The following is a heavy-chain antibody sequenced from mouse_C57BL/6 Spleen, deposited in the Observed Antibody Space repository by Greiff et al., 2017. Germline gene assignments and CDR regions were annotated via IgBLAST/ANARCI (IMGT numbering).Heavy chain of an antibody. J-gene: IGHJ3*01. CDR3: TTGDYGGWFAY. D-gene: IGHD2-4*01. Sequence: VQLQQSGAELVRPGASVKLSCTASGFNIKDYYMHWVKQRPEQGLEWIGRIDPEDGDTAYDPKFQGKATMTADTASNTAYLQLSSLTSEDTAVYYCTTGDYGGWFAYWGQGTLVTVSA. V-gene: IGHV14-1*01. CDR2: IDPEDGDT. CDR1: GFNIKDYY.